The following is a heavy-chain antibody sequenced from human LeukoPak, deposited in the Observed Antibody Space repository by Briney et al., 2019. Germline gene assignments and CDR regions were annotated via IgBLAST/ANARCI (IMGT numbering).Heavy chain of an antibody. V-gene: IGHV4-59*01. D-gene: IGHD6-13*01. Sequence: PSETLSPTCTVSGGSISSYYWSWIRQPPGKGLEWIGYIYYSGSTNYNPSLKSRVTISVDTSKNQFSLKLSSVTAADTAVYYCASGVTAAGTFDYWGQGTLVTVSS. CDR3: ASGVTAAGTFDY. CDR1: GGSISSYY. J-gene: IGHJ4*02. CDR2: IYYSGST.